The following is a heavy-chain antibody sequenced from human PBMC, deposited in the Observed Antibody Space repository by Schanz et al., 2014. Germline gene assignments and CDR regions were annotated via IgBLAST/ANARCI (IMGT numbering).Heavy chain of an antibody. CDR2: IKQDGSEK. CDR3: AYYDVLTGFDY. Sequence: EVRLVESGGGLVKPGGSLRLSCAASGFSFSTYGMTWVRQAPGKGLEWVANIKQDGSEKYYVDSVKGRFTISRDNAKNSLYLQMNSLRAEDTAVYYCAYYDVLTGFDYWGQGTLVTVSS. D-gene: IGHD3-9*01. CDR1: GFSFSTYG. J-gene: IGHJ4*02. V-gene: IGHV3-7*03.